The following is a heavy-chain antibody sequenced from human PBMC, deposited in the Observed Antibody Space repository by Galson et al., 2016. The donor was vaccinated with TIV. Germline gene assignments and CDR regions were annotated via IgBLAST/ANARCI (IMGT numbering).Heavy chain of an antibody. J-gene: IGHJ4*02. CDR1: GFRFNKYG. CDR3: VRDGPHYDLDY. D-gene: IGHD3-3*01. V-gene: IGHV3-30*02. CDR2: IRSGGRDT. Sequence: SLRLSCAASGFRFNKYGMHWVRQAPGKGLEWVAYIRSGGRDTFYADSGQGRFSISRDDSQSTLSLQIQSVRSDDTAMYYRVRDGPHYDLDYWGQGTRV.